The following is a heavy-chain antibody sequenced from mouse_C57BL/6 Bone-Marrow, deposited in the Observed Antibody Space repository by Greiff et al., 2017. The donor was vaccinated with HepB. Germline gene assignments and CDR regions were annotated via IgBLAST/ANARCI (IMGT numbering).Heavy chain of an antibody. CDR2: ISSGSDYI. CDR1: GFTFSSYA. Sequence: VESGEGLVKPGGSLKLSCAASGFTFSSYAMSWVRQTPEKRLEWVAYISSGSDYIYYADTVKGRFTISRDNARNTLYLQMSSLKSEDTAMYYCTRGRRDYYAMDYWGQGTSVTVSS. J-gene: IGHJ4*01. V-gene: IGHV5-9-1*02. CDR3: TRGRRDYYAMDY.